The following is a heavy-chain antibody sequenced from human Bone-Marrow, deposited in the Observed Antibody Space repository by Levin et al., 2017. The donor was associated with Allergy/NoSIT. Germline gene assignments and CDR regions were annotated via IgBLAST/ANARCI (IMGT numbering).Heavy chain of an antibody. CDR3: AHIFIWPQYSQYHFFDP. CDR2: IYWNDDK. Sequence: SGPTLVKPTQTLTLTCSFSGFSLSTSGVGVGWIRQPPGKALEWLAVIYWNDDKTYSPSLRTRLTITKDTSKNQVVLTMSDMDPVDTGTYYCAHIFIWPQYSQYHFFDPWGQGTLVTVSS. D-gene: IGHD5-24*01. J-gene: IGHJ5*02. V-gene: IGHV2-5*01. CDR1: GFSLSTSGVG.